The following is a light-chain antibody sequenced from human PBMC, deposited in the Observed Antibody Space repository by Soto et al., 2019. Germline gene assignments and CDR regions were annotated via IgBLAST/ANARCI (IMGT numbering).Light chain of an antibody. Sequence: EIVLTQSPGTLSLSPGERVTLSCRASQSVSTFLAWFQQKPGQPPRLLIYNASNRTTGIPARFSGSGSGTDFTLTISSLEPEDFAVYYCQQRGDWPPITFGQGTRLEIK. CDR1: QSVSTF. CDR3: QQRGDWPPIT. CDR2: NAS. J-gene: IGKJ5*01. V-gene: IGKV3-11*01.